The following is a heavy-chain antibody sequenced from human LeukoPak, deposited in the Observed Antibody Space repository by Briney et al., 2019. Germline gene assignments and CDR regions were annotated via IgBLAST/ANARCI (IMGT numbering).Heavy chain of an antibody. J-gene: IGHJ3*02. Sequence: PGGSLRLSCAASGFTFRAYGMHWVRQAPGKGLEWVALVWYDGSNKYYADSVKGRYTISRDNSKNTLYLQMNSLRPEDTAVFYCARNYGTNSGGFDIWGQGTTVSVSS. CDR3: ARNYGTNSGGFDI. V-gene: IGHV3-33*01. CDR2: VWYDGSNK. CDR1: GFTFRAYG. D-gene: IGHD4-23*01.